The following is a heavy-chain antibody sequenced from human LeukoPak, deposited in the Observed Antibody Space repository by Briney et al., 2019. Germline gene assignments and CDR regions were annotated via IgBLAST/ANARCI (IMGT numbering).Heavy chain of an antibody. J-gene: IGHJ5*02. CDR2: IRYNGNT. V-gene: IGHV4-59*01. Sequence: PSEPLSLTCTVPGGSIIGYWWGWIGQPPGKGLDWIGNIRYNGNTYSNPSLKSRVTISVDTSKNQFSMKLSSVTAADTAMYYCARYAALSGPNWLDPWGRGTLVTVSS. D-gene: IGHD6-19*01. CDR1: GGSIIGYW. CDR3: ARYAALSGPNWLDP.